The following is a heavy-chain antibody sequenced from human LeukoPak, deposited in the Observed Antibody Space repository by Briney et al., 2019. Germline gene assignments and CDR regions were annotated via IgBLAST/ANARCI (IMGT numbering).Heavy chain of an antibody. J-gene: IGHJ4*02. D-gene: IGHD6-19*01. CDR1: GFTFSTYW. CDR3: ARDRGSGWFYFDY. Sequence: PGGSLRLSSAASGFTFSTYWMHWVRQAPGKGLVWVSRIHSDGSSTNYADSVRGRFTISRDNAKNTVYLQMTSLRVEDTAVYYCARDRGSGWFYFDYWGQGTLVTVSS. CDR2: IHSDGSST. V-gene: IGHV3-74*01.